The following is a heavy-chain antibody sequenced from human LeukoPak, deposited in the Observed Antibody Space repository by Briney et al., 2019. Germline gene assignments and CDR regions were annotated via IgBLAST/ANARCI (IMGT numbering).Heavy chain of an antibody. CDR3: ARDLTTEGWFDP. J-gene: IGHJ5*02. Sequence: GGSLRLSCAASGFTFSSYSMNWVRQAPGKGLEWVSSISSSSSYIYYADSVKGRFTISRDNAKNSLYLQMNSLRAEDTAVYYCARDLTTEGWFDPWGQGTLVTVSS. CDR2: ISSSSSYI. V-gene: IGHV3-21*01. D-gene: IGHD4-17*01. CDR1: GFTFSSYS.